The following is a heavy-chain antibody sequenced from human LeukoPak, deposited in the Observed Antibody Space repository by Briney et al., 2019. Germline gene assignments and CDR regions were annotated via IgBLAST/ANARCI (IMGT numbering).Heavy chain of an antibody. V-gene: IGHV3-11*01. CDR3: ARVLVAMIVEYYFDY. CDR1: GFTFSDYY. D-gene: IGHD3-22*01. J-gene: IGHJ4*02. Sequence: GGSLRLSCAASGFTFSDYYMSWIRQAPGKGLEWVSYISSSGSTIYYADSVKGRFTISRDNAKNSLYLQMNSLRAKDTAVYYCARVLVAMIVEYYFDYWGQGTLVTVSS. CDR2: ISSSGSTI.